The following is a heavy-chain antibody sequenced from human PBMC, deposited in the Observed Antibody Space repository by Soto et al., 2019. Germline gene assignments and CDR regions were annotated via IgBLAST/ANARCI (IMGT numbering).Heavy chain of an antibody. CDR1: GFTFSSHG. CDR2: ISYDGSNK. Sequence: GGSLRLSCAASGFTFSSHGMHWVRQAPGKGLEWVALISYDGSNKYYADSVKGRFTISRDNSKNTLYLQMNSLRPEDTAVYYCAKDKVTIFGERYNCFDPWGQGTLVTVSS. V-gene: IGHV3-30*18. J-gene: IGHJ5*02. CDR3: AKDKVTIFGERYNCFDP. D-gene: IGHD3-3*01.